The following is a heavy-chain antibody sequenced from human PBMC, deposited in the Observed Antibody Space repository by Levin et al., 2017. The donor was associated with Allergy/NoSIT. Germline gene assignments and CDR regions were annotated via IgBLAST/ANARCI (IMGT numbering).Heavy chain of an antibody. CDR1: GFTFDDYA. CDR3: AKDSKKRYRENWYFDL. V-gene: IGHV3-9*01. J-gene: IGHJ2*01. D-gene: IGHD5-24*01. Sequence: GGSLRLSCAASGFTFDDYAMHWVRQAPGKGLEWVSGISWNSGSIGYADSVKGRFTISRDNAKNSLYLQMNSLRAEDTALYYCAKDSKKRYRENWYFDLWGRGTLVTVSS. CDR2: ISWNSGSI.